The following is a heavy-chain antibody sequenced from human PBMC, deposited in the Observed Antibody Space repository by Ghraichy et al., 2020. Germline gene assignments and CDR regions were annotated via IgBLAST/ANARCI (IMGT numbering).Heavy chain of an antibody. CDR1: GFTVRSDY. J-gene: IGHJ4*02. CDR2: IYGGGST. Sequence: GGSLRLSCAASGFTVRSDYMSWVRQAPGKGLEWVSVIYGGGSTYYVDSVTGRFTISRDDSKNTVYLHMNSLTAEDTAVYYCARGGTGSDYWGQGTLVTVSS. D-gene: IGHD6-19*01. V-gene: IGHV3-53*01. CDR3: ARGGTGSDY.